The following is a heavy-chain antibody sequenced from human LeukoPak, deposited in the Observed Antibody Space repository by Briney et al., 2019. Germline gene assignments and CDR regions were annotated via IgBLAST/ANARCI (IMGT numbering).Heavy chain of an antibody. V-gene: IGHV4-4*07. CDR3: ARAAVYDFWSGYSVGPFDY. Sequence: PSETLSLTCTVSGGSISNYHWSWIRQSAGKGLEWIGRIYTSGSTNYNPSLKSRVTMSVDTSKNQFSLKLSSVTAADTAVYYCARAAVYDFWSGYSVGPFDYWGQGTLVTVSS. CDR1: GGSISNYH. J-gene: IGHJ4*02. CDR2: IYTSGST. D-gene: IGHD3-3*01.